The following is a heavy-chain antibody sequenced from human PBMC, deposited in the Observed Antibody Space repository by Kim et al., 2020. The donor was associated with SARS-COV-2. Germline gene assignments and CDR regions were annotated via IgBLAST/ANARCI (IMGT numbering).Heavy chain of an antibody. Sequence: SETLSLTCTVSGGSISSSSYYWGWIRQPPGKGLEWIGSIYYSGSTYYNPSLKSRVTISVDTSKNQFSLKLSSVTAADTAVYYCARQFGQEWLLQLNYYYGMDVWGQGTTVTVSS. J-gene: IGHJ6*02. CDR3: ARQFGQEWLLQLNYYYGMDV. V-gene: IGHV4-39*01. CDR1: GGSISSSSYY. D-gene: IGHD3-3*01. CDR2: IYYSGST.